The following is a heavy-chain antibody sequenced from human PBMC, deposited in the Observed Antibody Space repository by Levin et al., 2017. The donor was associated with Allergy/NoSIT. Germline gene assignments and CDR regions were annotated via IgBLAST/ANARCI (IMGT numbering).Heavy chain of an antibody. CDR3: ARDSARCGGDCYPDY. Sequence: GESLKISCKASGYTFTGYYMHWVRQAPGQGLEWMGWINPNSGGTNYAQKFQGRVTMTRDTSISTAYMELSRLRSDDTAVYYCARDSARCGGDCYPDYWGQGTLVTVSS. V-gene: IGHV1-2*02. CDR1: GYTFTGYY. D-gene: IGHD2-21*02. J-gene: IGHJ4*02. CDR2: INPNSGGT.